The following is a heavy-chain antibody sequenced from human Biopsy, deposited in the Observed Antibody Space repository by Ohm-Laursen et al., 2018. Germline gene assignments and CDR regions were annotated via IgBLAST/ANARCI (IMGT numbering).Heavy chain of an antibody. V-gene: IGHV4-39*01. CDR1: GGSISRSSYN. J-gene: IGHJ4*02. CDR3: ARQGDSGRSFDY. CDR2: MYFSGNT. D-gene: IGHD3-10*01. Sequence: SDTLSLTCSVSGGSISRSSYNWGWIRLPPGNGLEWIGSMYFSGNTYYNPSLKSRVSITVDTSKNKFSLNLSSVTAADTAVYYCARQGDSGRSFDYWGQGTLVTVSS.